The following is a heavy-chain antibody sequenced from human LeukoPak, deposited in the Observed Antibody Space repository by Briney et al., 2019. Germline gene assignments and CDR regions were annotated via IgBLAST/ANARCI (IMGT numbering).Heavy chain of an antibody. J-gene: IGHJ3*02. Sequence: GASVKVSCKASGYTFTGYYMHWVRQAPGQGLEWMGWINPNSGGTNYAQKFQGRVTMTRDTSISTAYMELSRLRSDDTAVYYCARGRYSSSWFPRDAFDIWGQETMVTVSS. CDR1: GYTFTGYY. CDR3: ARGRYSSSWFPRDAFDI. CDR2: INPNSGGT. V-gene: IGHV1-2*02. D-gene: IGHD6-13*01.